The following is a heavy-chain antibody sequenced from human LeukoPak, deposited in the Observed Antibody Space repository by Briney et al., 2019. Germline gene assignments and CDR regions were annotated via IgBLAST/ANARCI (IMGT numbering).Heavy chain of an antibody. CDR2: SNRDGSST. J-gene: IGHJ5*02. Sequence: GGSLRLSCAASAVTSRVVRMRGGSQAPGKGLVWVSCSNRDGSSTNYADSVKGRFTISRDNAKNTLYLQMNSLRGEDTGVYYCVRNLDTAMDPWAKGPLVTVSS. CDR3: VRNLDTAMDP. CDR1: AVTSRVVR. D-gene: IGHD5-18*01. V-gene: IGHV3-74*01.